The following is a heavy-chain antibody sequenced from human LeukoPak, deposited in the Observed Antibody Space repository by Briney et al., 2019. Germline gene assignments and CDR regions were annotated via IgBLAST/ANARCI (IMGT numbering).Heavy chain of an antibody. V-gene: IGHV3-23*01. CDR1: GFTFSNYA. D-gene: IGHD6-13*01. CDR2: ISGSAGRT. CDR3: AKVGAAAGPYYFDY. Sequence: PGGSLRLSCAASGFTFSNYAMRWVRQAPGKGLEWVSAISGSAGRTYYADSVKGRFTISRDNSKNTLYLQMNSLRAEDTAVYYCAKVGAAAGPYYFDYWGQGTLVTVSS. J-gene: IGHJ4*02.